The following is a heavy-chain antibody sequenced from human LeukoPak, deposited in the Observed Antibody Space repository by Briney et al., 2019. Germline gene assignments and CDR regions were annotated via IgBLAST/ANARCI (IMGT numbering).Heavy chain of an antibody. V-gene: IGHV4-59*01. CDR1: GGSISSNY. Sequence: PSETLSLTCTVSGGSISSNYWNWIRQPPGKGLEWIGYVYYSGTTNYNPSLKSRVTISVDTSKNQFSLKVTSVTVADTAVYYRARGSGSYFPFDSWGQGTLVTVSS. CDR2: VYYSGTT. CDR3: ARGSGSYFPFDS. D-gene: IGHD6-19*01. J-gene: IGHJ4*02.